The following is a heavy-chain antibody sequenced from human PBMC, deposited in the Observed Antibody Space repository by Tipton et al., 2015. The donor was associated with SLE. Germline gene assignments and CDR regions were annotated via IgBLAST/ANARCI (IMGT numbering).Heavy chain of an antibody. CDR2: IKQDGSEK. V-gene: IGHV3-7*01. CDR1: GFTFSSYA. Sequence: SLRLSCAASGFTFSSYAMSWVRQAPGKGLEWVANIKQDGSEKYYVDSVKGRFTISRDNAQNSVYLHMDSLRAEDTGVYYCARDSAYEYLPKDWGQGTLISVS. J-gene: IGHJ4*02. CDR3: ARDSAYEYLPKD. D-gene: IGHD5-12*01.